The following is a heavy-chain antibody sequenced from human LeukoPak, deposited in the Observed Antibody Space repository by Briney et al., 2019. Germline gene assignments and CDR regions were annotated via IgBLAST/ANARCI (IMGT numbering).Heavy chain of an antibody. CDR1: GFTFSNAW. CDR2: IKSKTDGRTT. Sequence: GGSLRLSCAASGFTFSNAWMSWVRQAPGKGLEWVGRIKSKTDGRTTDYAAPVKGRFTISRDDSKNTLYLQMNSLKTEDTAVYYCTTGWELPDYWGQGTLVTVSS. V-gene: IGHV3-15*01. CDR3: TTGWELPDY. J-gene: IGHJ4*02. D-gene: IGHD1-26*01.